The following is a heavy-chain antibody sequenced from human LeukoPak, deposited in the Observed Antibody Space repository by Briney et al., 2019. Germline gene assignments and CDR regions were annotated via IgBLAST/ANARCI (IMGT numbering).Heavy chain of an antibody. CDR1: GYTFTSYG. J-gene: IGHJ6*02. V-gene: IGHV1-18*01. CDR3: AREKIFGVVILSGASYYYYYGMDV. Sequence: GASVKVSCKASGYTFTSYGISWVRQAPGQGLEWMGWISAYNGNTNYAQKLQGRVTMTTDTSTSTVYMELSSLRSEDTAVYYCAREKIFGVVILSGASYYYYYGMDVWGQGTTVTVSS. D-gene: IGHD3-3*01. CDR2: ISAYNGNT.